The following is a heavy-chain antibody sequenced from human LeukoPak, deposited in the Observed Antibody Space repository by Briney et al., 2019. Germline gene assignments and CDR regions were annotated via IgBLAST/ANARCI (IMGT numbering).Heavy chain of an antibody. Sequence: GGTLRLSCTGSGFTFSDHYMTWIRQAPGKGLEWISYISSSGTTTYYADSVKGRFTISRANAKTSVYWQMEGLRADDTAVYYCARVGSSRGWFDPWGHGTLVTVSS. D-gene: IGHD3-10*01. CDR2: ISSSGTTT. J-gene: IGHJ5*02. V-gene: IGHV3-11*01. CDR3: ARVGSSRGWFDP. CDR1: GFTFSDHY.